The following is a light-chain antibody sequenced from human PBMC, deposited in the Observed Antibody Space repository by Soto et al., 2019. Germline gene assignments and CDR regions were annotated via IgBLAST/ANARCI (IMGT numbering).Light chain of an antibody. J-gene: IGKJ5*01. Sequence: EIGLYQSPATPSLSTGERATLSCRASQSVSNYLAWYQQKPGQAPRLLIYDASNRATGIPARFSGSGSGTDFTLTISSLEPEDFAVYYCQQRSNWPITFGQGTRLEIK. CDR2: DAS. CDR3: QQRSNWPIT. V-gene: IGKV3-11*01. CDR1: QSVSNY.